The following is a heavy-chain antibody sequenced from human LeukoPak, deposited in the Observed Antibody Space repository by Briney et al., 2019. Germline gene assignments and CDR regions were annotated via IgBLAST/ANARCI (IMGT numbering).Heavy chain of an antibody. Sequence: ASVKVSCKASGYTFTGYYMHWVRQAPGQGLEWMGWINPNSGGTNYAQKLQGRVTMTTDTSTSTAYMELRSLRSDDTAVYYCARDKVHGCSGGSCPASYYYYYYMDVWGKGTTVTVSS. CDR3: ARDKVHGCSGGSCPASYYYYYYMDV. CDR1: GYTFTGYY. V-gene: IGHV1-2*02. J-gene: IGHJ6*03. CDR2: INPNSGGT. D-gene: IGHD2-15*01.